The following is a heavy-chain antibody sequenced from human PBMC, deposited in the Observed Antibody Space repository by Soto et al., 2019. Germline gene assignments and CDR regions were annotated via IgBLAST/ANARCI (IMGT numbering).Heavy chain of an antibody. CDR3: AHSWVSRLLYYGMDV. J-gene: IGHJ6*02. CDR2: ISWHDDK. D-gene: IGHD3-10*01. Sequence: SGPTLVNPTQTLTLTCTFSGFALSTSGVGVVWIRQPPGKALEWLALISWHDDKRYSPSLKSRLTITKDTSKNQVVLTMTNMDPVDTATYFCAHSWVSRLLYYGMDVWGQGTTVTVSS. V-gene: IGHV2-5*01. CDR1: GFALSTSGVG.